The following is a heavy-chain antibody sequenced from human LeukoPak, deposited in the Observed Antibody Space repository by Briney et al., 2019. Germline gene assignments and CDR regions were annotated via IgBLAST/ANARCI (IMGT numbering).Heavy chain of an antibody. V-gene: IGHV3-48*03. CDR2: ISNSGSTI. D-gene: IGHD6-13*01. Sequence: GGSLRLSCAASGFTFSSYEMNWVRQAPGKGLEWISYISNSGSTIYYADSAKGRFTISRDNAKNSLYLQMNSLRAEDTAFYYCAREGTNWYDFDYWGQGSLVTVSS. CDR3: AREGTNWYDFDY. J-gene: IGHJ4*02. CDR1: GFTFSSYE.